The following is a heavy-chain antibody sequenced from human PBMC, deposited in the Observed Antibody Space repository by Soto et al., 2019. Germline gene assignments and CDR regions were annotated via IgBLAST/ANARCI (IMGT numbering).Heavy chain of an antibody. CDR2: IIPIFGTA. CDR1: GGTFSSYA. D-gene: IGHD5-12*01. J-gene: IGHJ5*02. V-gene: IGHV1-69*13. CDR3: ARATRYSGYQTNWFDP. Sequence: SVKVSCKASGGTFSSYAIRWVRQAPGQGLEWMGGIIPIFGTANYAQKFQGRVTITADESTSTAYMELSSLRSEDTAVYYCARATRYSGYQTNWFDPWGQGTLVTVSS.